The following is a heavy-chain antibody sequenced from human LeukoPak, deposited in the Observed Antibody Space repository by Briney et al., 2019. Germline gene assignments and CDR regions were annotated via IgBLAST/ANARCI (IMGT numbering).Heavy chain of an antibody. J-gene: IGHJ3*02. Sequence: GGSLRLSCAASGFTFSSYAMSWVRQAPGKGLEWVSAISGSGGSTYYADSVKGRFTISRDNSKNTLHLQMNSLRAEDTAVYYCAKMTAYDPDAFDIWGQGTMVTVSS. CDR1: GFTFSSYA. V-gene: IGHV3-23*01. CDR3: AKMTAYDPDAFDI. CDR2: ISGSGGST. D-gene: IGHD3-22*01.